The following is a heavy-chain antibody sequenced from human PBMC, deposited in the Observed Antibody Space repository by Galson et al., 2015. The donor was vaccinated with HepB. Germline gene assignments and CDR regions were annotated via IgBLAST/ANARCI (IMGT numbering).Heavy chain of an antibody. Sequence: SGAEVKKPGESLKISCKGSGYSFTSYWIGWVRQMPGKGLEWMGIIYPGDSDTRYSPSFQGQVTISADKSISTAYLQWSSLKASDTAMYYCARRGSSWYGDRYYYGMDVWGQGNPGHRLL. CDR2: IYPGDSDT. CDR1: GYSFTSYW. J-gene: IGHJ6*02. V-gene: IGHV5-51*01. CDR3: ARRGSSWYGDRYYYGMDV. D-gene: IGHD6-13*01.